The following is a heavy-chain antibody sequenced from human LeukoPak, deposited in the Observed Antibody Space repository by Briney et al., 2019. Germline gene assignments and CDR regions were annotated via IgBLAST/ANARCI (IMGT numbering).Heavy chain of an antibody. CDR1: GYTLTELS. V-gene: IGHV1-24*01. CDR3: AADRPVVPAAIWHFDL. Sequence: GVSGNVSCKVSGYTLTELSMHWVRQAPGKGSEWVGGFDPEDGETIYAQKFQGRVTMTEHTSTDTAYMELSSLRSEHTAVYYCAADRPVVPAAIWHFDLWGRGTLVTASS. J-gene: IGHJ2*01. D-gene: IGHD2-2*02. CDR2: FDPEDGET.